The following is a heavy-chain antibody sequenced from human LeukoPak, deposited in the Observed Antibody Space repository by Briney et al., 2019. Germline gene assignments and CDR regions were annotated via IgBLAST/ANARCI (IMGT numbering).Heavy chain of an antibody. J-gene: IGHJ6*02. CDR3: AKALSLVVVPAATYHYYYYGMDV. Sequence: TGGSLRLSCAASGFTFSSYAMSWVRQAPGKGLEWVSAISGSGGSTYYADSVKGRFTISRDNSKNTLYLRMNSLRAEDTAVYYCAKALSLVVVPAATYHYYYYGMDVWGQGTTVTVSS. D-gene: IGHD2-2*01. CDR1: GFTFSSYA. CDR2: ISGSGGST. V-gene: IGHV3-23*01.